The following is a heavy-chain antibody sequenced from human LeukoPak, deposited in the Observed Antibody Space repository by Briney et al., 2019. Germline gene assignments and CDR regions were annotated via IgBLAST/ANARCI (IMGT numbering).Heavy chain of an antibody. CDR3: ARPQQRTMVRGSAFDI. D-gene: IGHD3-10*01. J-gene: IGHJ3*02. CDR1: GFTVSSNY. V-gene: IGHV3-53*01. CDR2: IYSGGST. Sequence: PGGSLRLSCAASGFTVSSNYMSWVRQAPGKGLEWVSVIYSGGSTYYADSVKGRFTISRDNSKNTLCLQMNSLRAEDTAVYYCARPQQRTMVRGSAFDIWGQGTMVTVSS.